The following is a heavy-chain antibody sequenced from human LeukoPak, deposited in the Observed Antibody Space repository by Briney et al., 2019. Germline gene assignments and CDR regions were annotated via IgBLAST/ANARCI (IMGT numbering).Heavy chain of an antibody. Sequence: SETLSLTCTVSGGSISSSSYYWGWIRQPPGKGLEWIGSIYYSGSTYYNPSLKSRVTISVDTSKNQFSLKLSSVTAADTAVYYCASERYGDYGDYYFDYWGQGTLVTVSS. CDR2: IYYSGST. D-gene: IGHD4-17*01. CDR3: ASERYGDYGDYYFDY. J-gene: IGHJ4*02. V-gene: IGHV4-39*07. CDR1: GGSISSSSYY.